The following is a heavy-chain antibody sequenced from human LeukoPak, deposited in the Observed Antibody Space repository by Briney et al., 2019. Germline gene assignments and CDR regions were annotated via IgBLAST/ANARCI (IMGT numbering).Heavy chain of an antibody. V-gene: IGHV3-74*01. CDR3: AGAVSALYYFDY. CDR1: GFSFISYW. Sequence: PGGSLRLSCGASGFSFISYWMHWVRQTPEKRLVWVSYIDPYGGDTNYADSVKGRFTISRDNAKNSLYLQMNSLRAEDTAVYYCAGAVSALYYFDYWGQGTLATVSS. D-gene: IGHD6-19*01. CDR2: IDPYGGDT. J-gene: IGHJ4*02.